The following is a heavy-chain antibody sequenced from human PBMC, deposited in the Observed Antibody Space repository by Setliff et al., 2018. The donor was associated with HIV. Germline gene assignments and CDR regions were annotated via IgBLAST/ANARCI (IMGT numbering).Heavy chain of an antibody. Sequence: GASVKVSCKASGYKFTGHHIQWMRQAPGQGLEWMGRINPNMGDTQYAQKFQGRIIMTRDTSINTVYMELSSLTSGDTTPYYCARQDIPTGYYLFDYWGQGTQVTVSS. CDR3: ARQDIPTGYYLFDY. CDR1: GYKFTGHH. CDR2: INPNMGDT. J-gene: IGHJ4*02. D-gene: IGHD3-9*01. V-gene: IGHV1-2*06.